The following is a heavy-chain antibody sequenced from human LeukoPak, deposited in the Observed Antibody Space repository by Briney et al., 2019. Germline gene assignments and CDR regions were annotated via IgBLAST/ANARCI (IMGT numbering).Heavy chain of an antibody. Sequence: GGSLRLSCAASGFPLRTYGMSWVRQAPGKGLEWVSAISGSGSSTYYADSVKGRFTISRDSSKSTLYLQMNSLRAEDTAVYYCAKTAGDGWYEDSWGQGTLVTVSS. V-gene: IGHV3-23*01. D-gene: IGHD6-19*01. J-gene: IGHJ4*02. CDR2: ISGSGSST. CDR3: AKTAGDGWYEDS. CDR1: GFPLRTYG.